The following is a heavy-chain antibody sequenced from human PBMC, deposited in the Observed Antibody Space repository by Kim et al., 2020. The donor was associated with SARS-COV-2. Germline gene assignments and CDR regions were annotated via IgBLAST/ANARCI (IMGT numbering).Heavy chain of an antibody. CDR1: GFSLSTSGVG. CDR3: AHVEYYYDISGSRDAFDF. Sequence: SGPTLVNPTQTLTLTCTFSGFSLSTSGVGVGWIRQPPGKALEWLALTYWDDDKRYSPSLKSRLTITKDTSKNQVVLIMTNMDPVDTATYYCAHVEYYYDISGSRDAFDFWGQGTMVTVSS. J-gene: IGHJ3*01. V-gene: IGHV2-5*02. D-gene: IGHD3-22*01. CDR2: TYWDDDK.